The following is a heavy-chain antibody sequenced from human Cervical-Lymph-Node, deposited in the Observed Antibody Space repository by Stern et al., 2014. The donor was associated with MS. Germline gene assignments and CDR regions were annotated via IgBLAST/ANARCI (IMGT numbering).Heavy chain of an antibody. J-gene: IGHJ4*02. CDR2: ISSTSTYI. CDR1: GFPFRNYT. V-gene: IGHV3-21*01. CDR3: TRARRGFDY. Sequence: EVQLVESGGGLVKPGGSLRLSCAVSGFPFRNYTMNWVRQAPGKGLEWVSSISSTSTYIYYADSVKGRFTISRDNAKNSLYLQMNSLRAEDTAVYYCTRARRGFDYWGQGTLVTVSS.